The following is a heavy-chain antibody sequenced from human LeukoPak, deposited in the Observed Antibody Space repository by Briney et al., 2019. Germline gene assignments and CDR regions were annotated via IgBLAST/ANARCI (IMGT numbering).Heavy chain of an antibody. CDR2: INTDNGDT. D-gene: IGHD3-10*01. CDR1: GYIFANHG. J-gene: IGHJ4*02. CDR3: ARASSSYGSGLSYIDY. Sequence: ASVKVSCKASGYIFANHGLTWVRQAPGQGLEWMGWINTDNGDTNYAQKVQGRVTLTTEASTKTAYMELRSLSSDDTAFYYCARASSSYGSGLSYIDYWGQGTLVTVSS. V-gene: IGHV1-18*01.